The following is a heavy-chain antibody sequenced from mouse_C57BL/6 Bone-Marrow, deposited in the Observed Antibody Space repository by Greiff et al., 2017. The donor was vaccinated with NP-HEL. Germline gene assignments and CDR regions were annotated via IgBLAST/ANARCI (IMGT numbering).Heavy chain of an antibody. J-gene: IGHJ3*01. V-gene: IGHV10-1*01. CDR3: VGHGDGSSPFAY. Sequence: EVKLVESGGGLVQPKGSLKLSCAASGFSFNTYAMNWVRQAPGKGLGWVARIRSKSNNYATYYADSVKDRFTISRDDSESMLYLQMNNLKTEDTAMYYCVGHGDGSSPFAYWGQGTLVTVSA. CDR2: IRSKSNNYAT. CDR1: GFSFNTYA. D-gene: IGHD1-1*01.